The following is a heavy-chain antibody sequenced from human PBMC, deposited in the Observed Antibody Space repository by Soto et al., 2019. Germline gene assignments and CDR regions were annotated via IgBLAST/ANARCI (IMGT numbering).Heavy chain of an antibody. V-gene: IGHV3-9*01. CDR1: GFTFDDYA. J-gene: IGHJ4*02. Sequence: PGGSLRLSCAASGFTFDDYAMHWVRQAPGKGLEWVSGISWNSGSIGYADSVKGRFTISRDNAKNSLYLQMNSLRAEDTALYYCAKDMYRYCSSTSCSYFDYWGQGTLVTVSS. D-gene: IGHD2-2*01. CDR2: ISWNSGSI. CDR3: AKDMYRYCSSTSCSYFDY.